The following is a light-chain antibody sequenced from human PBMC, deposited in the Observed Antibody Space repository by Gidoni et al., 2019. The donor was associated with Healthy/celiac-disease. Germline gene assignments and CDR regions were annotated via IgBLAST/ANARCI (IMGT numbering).Light chain of an antibody. CDR1: QSVSSN. V-gene: IGKV3-15*01. CDR3: QQYNNWMYT. CDR2: GAS. J-gene: IGKJ2*01. Sequence: EIVMTQSPATLSVSRGERATLSCRASQSVSSNVARYQQKPGQAPSLLIYGASTRATGIPARCSGSGSGTEFTLTISRLQSEDFAVYYCQQYNNWMYTFXXXTKLEIK.